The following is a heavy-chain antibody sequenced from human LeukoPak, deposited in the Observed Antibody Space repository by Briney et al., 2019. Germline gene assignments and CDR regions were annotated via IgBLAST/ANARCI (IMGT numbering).Heavy chain of an antibody. D-gene: IGHD2-15*01. CDR2: FDPEDGET. J-gene: IGHJ4*02. CDR1: GYTLTELS. V-gene: IGHV1-24*01. CDR3: AASGYCCGGSCYSTLGY. Sequence: ASVNVSCQVSGYTLTELSMHWVRQPPGKGREWMGGFDPEDGETIYAQKFQGRVTLTEDTSTDTGYMELSSLRSEDTAVYYCAASGYCCGGSCYSTLGYWGQGTLVTVSS.